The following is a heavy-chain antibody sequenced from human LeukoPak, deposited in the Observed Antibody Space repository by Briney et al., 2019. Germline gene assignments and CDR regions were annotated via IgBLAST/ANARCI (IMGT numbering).Heavy chain of an antibody. CDR2: LQYDRTKV. CDR3: AKGHYYNILTGYSVRRGLDY. J-gene: IGHJ4*02. D-gene: IGHD3-9*01. Sequence: GGSLRLSCAASRFSFSSYGMHWVRQAPGKGLEWVAYLQYDRTKVQYADSVKGRFTISRDNSKNTLYLQMNSLRAEDTAVYYCAKGHYYNILTGYSVRRGLDYWGQGTLVTVSS. V-gene: IGHV3-30*02. CDR1: RFSFSSYG.